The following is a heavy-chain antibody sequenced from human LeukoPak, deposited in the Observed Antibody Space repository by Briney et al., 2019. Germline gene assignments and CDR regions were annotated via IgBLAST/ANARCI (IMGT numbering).Heavy chain of an antibody. Sequence: GESLKISCKGSGYIFTSYGISWVRQLPGKGLEWMGRIDPSDSDTNYSPSFQGHVTISADKSISTSYLQWSSLKASDTAMYYCARQDSSWTGYWGQGTLVTVSS. V-gene: IGHV5-10-1*01. D-gene: IGHD6-13*01. CDR2: IDPSDSDT. J-gene: IGHJ4*02. CDR1: GYIFTSYG. CDR3: ARQDSSWTGY.